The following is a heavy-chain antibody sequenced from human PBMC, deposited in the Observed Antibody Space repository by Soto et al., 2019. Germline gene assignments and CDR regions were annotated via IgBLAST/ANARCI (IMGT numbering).Heavy chain of an antibody. Sequence: QVQLQESGPGLVKPSETLSLTCTVSGGSVSSGSYYWSWIRQPPGKGLEWIGYIYYSGSTNYNPSLKSRVTISVDTSKNQFSLKLSSVTAADTAVYYCARDYYGHGNDAFDIWGQGTMVTVSS. CDR3: ARDYYGHGNDAFDI. D-gene: IGHD3-10*01. CDR2: IYYSGST. V-gene: IGHV4-61*01. CDR1: GGSVSSGSYY. J-gene: IGHJ3*02.